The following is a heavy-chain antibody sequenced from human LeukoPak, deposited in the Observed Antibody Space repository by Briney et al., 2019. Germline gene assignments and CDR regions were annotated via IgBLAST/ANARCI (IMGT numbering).Heavy chain of an antibody. V-gene: IGHV1-2*02. D-gene: IGHD5-24*01. CDR2: INPNSGGT. J-gene: IGHJ4*02. CDR3: ARGGDRRDGYNYSFDY. CDR1: GYTFTGYY. Sequence: ALVKVSCKASGYTFTGYYMHWVRQAPGQGLEWRGWINPNSGGTNYAQKFQGRVTMTRDTSISTAYMELSRLRSDDTAVYYCARGGDRRDGYNYSFDYWGQGTLVTVSS.